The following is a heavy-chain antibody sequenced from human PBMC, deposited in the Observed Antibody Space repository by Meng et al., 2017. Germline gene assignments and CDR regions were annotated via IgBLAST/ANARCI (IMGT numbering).Heavy chain of an antibody. J-gene: IGHJ4*02. CDR1: GGSFSGYY. Sequence: QGEPRQRGAGLLKPSETPSLTCAVYGGSFSGYYWSWIRQPPGKGLEWIGEINHSGSTNYNPSLKSRVTISVDTSKNQFSLKLSSVTAADTAVYYCARGRLRAYGSGSPEDYWGQGTLVTVSS. V-gene: IGHV4-34*01. D-gene: IGHD3-10*01. CDR2: INHSGST. CDR3: ARGRLRAYGSGSPEDY.